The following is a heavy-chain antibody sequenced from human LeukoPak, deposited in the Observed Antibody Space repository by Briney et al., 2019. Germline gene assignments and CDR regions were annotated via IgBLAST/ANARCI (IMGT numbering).Heavy chain of an antibody. CDR1: GYTFTGYY. J-gene: IGHJ4*02. CDR3: ARVVDHDYGDYYLDY. Sequence: GASVKVSCKASGYTFTGYYMHWVRQAPGQGLEWMGWINPNSGGTNYAQKLQGRVTMTTDTSTSTAYMELRSLRSDDTAVYYRARVVDHDYGDYYLDYWGQGTLVTVSS. CDR2: INPNSGGT. D-gene: IGHD4-17*01. V-gene: IGHV1-2*02.